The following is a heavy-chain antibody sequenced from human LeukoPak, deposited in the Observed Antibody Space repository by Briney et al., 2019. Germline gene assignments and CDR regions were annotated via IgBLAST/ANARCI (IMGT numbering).Heavy chain of an antibody. CDR1: GGTFSSYA. CDR3: ARAPYCGGDCYSTPDYYYYYMDV. J-gene: IGHJ6*03. CDR2: IIPIFGTA. D-gene: IGHD2-21*02. Sequence: SVKVSCKASGGTFSSYAISWVRLAPGQGLEWMGGIIPIFGTANYAQKFQGRVTITTDESTSTAYMELSSLRSEDTAVYYCARAPYCGGDCYSTPDYYYYYMDVWGKGTTVTVSS. V-gene: IGHV1-69*05.